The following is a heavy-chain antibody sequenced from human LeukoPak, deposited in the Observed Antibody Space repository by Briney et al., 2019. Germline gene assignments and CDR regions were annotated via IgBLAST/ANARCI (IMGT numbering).Heavy chain of an antibody. CDR1: GVSVSSGSYY. V-gene: IGHV4-61*01. J-gene: IGHJ4*02. D-gene: IGHD6-19*01. Sequence: PSETLSLTCTVSGVSVSSGSYYWRWIRQPPGKGLEWIGYIYYSGSTNYNPSLKSRVTISVDTSKNQFSLKLSSVTAADTAVYYCARDGIAVAGYFDYWGQGTLVTVSS. CDR2: IYYSGST. CDR3: ARDGIAVAGYFDY.